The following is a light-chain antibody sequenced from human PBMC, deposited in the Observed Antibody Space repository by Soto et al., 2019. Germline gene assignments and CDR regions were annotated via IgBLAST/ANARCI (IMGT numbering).Light chain of an antibody. CDR3: AAWDDSLNGRYV. CDR1: SSNIGSNT. J-gene: IGLJ1*01. CDR2: SNN. V-gene: IGLV1-44*01. Sequence: QSALTQPPSAYGCPGQRVTISCSGSSSNIGSNTVNWYQQLPGTAPKLLIYSNNQRPSGVPDRFSGSKSGTSASLAISGLQSEDEADYYCAAWDDSLNGRYVFGTGTKVTVL.